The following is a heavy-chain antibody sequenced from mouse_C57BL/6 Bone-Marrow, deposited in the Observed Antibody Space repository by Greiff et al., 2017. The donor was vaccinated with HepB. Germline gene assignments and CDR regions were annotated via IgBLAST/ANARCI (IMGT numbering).Heavy chain of an antibody. Sequence: VQRVESGPGLVAPSQRLSITCTVSGFSLTSYAISWVRQPPGKGLEWLGVIWTGGGTNYNSALKSRLSISKDNSKSQVFLKMNSLQTDDTARYYCARNLITTVVDWYFDVWGTGTTVTVSS. V-gene: IGHV2-9-1*01. D-gene: IGHD1-1*01. CDR3: ARNLITTVVDWYFDV. J-gene: IGHJ1*03. CDR2: IWTGGGT. CDR1: GFSLTSYA.